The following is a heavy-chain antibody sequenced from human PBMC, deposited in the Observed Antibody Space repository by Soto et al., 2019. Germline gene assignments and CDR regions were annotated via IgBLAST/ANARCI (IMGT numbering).Heavy chain of an antibody. CDR1: GGTFSSYT. V-gene: IGHV1-69*04. D-gene: IGHD3-10*01. J-gene: IGHJ5*02. CDR2: IIPILGIA. Sequence: ASVKVSCKASGGTFSSYTISWVRQAPGQGLEWMGRIIPILGIANYAQKFQGRVTITADKSTSTAYMELSSLRSEDTAVYYCARESSGSYYNWQYNWFDPWGQGTLVTVSS. CDR3: ARESSGSYYNWQYNWFDP.